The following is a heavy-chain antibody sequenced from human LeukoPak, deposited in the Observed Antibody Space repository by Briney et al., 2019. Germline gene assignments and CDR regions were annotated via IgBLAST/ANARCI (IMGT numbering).Heavy chain of an antibody. V-gene: IGHV1-2*02. CDR3: ARDGFYGDLGVY. D-gene: IGHD4-17*01. J-gene: IGHJ4*02. Sequence: GASVKVSCKASGYTFTGYYMRWVRQAPGQGLEWMGWINPNSGGTNYAQKLQGRVTMTRDTSISTAYMELSRLRSDDTAVYYCARDGFYGDLGVYWGQGTLVTVSS. CDR2: INPNSGGT. CDR1: GYTFTGYY.